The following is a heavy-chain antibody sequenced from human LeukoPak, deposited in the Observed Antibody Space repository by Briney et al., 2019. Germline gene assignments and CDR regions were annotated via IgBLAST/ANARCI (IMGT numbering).Heavy chain of an antibody. Sequence: PSETLSLTCAVYGGSFSGYYWSWIRQPPGKGLEWIGEINHSGSTNYNPSLKSRVTISVDTSKNQFSLKLSSVTAADTAVYYCARDRVNWNYLSSVDYWGQGTLVTVSS. CDR2: INHSGST. CDR3: ARDRVNWNYLSSVDY. J-gene: IGHJ4*02. V-gene: IGHV4-34*01. CDR1: GGSFSGYY. D-gene: IGHD1-7*01.